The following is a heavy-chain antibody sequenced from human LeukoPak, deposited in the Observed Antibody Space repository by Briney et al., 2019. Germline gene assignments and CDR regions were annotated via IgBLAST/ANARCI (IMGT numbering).Heavy chain of an antibody. CDR1: GFTFSSYG. CDR2: ISNDGSSK. Sequence: GKSLRLSCVASGFTFSSYGMHWVRQAPGKGMEWVAVISNDGSSKYYTDSVKGRVTIARDNSKNTLYLQMNSLRAEDTAVYYCARGENSKTYPVSGYWGQGTLVAVSS. CDR3: ARGENSKTYPVSGY. J-gene: IGHJ4*02. D-gene: IGHD2/OR15-2a*01. V-gene: IGHV3-30*03.